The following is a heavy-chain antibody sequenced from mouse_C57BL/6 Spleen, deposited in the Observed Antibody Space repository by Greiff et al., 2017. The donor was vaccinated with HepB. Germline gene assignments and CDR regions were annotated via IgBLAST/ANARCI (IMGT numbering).Heavy chain of an antibody. CDR2: IYPSDSET. CDR1: GYTFTSYW. CDR3: ARKGYSNYGGSPY. D-gene: IGHD2-5*01. J-gene: IGHJ3*01. V-gene: IGHV1-61*01. Sequence: QVQLQQPGAELVRPGSSVKLSCKASGYTFTSYWMDWVKQRPGQGLEWIGNIYPSDSETHYNQKFKDKATLTVDKSSSTAYMQLSSLTSEDSAVYYCARKGYSNYGGSPYWGQGTLVTVSA.